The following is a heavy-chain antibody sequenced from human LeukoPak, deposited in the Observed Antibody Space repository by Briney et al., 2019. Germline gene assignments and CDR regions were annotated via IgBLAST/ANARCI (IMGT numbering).Heavy chain of an antibody. CDR2: IRYDGSNT. V-gene: IGHV3-30*02. Sequence: GGSLRLPCAASGFIFSSYGMHWVRQAPGKGLEWVAFIRYDGSNTYYADSVKGRFTISRDNSKNSLYLQMNSLRAEDTAVYYCARDGRWINYYDGSSPVWGQGTLVTVSS. CDR3: ARDGRWINYYDGSSPV. D-gene: IGHD3-22*01. CDR1: GFIFSSYG. J-gene: IGHJ4*02.